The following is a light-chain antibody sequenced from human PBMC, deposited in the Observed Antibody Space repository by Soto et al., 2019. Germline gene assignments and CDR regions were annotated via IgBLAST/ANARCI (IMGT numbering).Light chain of an antibody. CDR1: QSISSY. V-gene: IGKV1-39*01. J-gene: IGKJ1*01. CDR3: QQSYSTLCT. Sequence: DIQMTQSPSSLSASVGDRVTITCRASQSISSYLNWYQQKPGKAPKLLIYAASNLQSGVPSRFSGSGSGTDFTLTISSLQPEDFATYYCQQSYSTLCTFGQGTKVEIK. CDR2: AAS.